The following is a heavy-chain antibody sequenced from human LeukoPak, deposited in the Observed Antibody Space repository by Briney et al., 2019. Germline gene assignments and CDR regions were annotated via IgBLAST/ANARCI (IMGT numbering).Heavy chain of an antibody. D-gene: IGHD3-22*01. V-gene: IGHV1-69*13. CDR2: IIPIFGTA. CDR1: GGTFSSYA. CDR3: ARLSVVIDAFDI. Sequence: SVKVSCKASGGTFSSYAISWVRQAPGQGLEWMGGIIPIFGTANYAQKFQGRVTVTADESTSTAYMELSSLRSEDTAVYYCARLSVVIDAFDIWGQGTMVTVSS. J-gene: IGHJ3*02.